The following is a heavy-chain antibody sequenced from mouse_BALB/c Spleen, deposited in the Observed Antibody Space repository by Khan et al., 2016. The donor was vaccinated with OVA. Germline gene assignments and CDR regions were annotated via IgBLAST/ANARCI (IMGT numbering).Heavy chain of an antibody. V-gene: IGHV5-12-1*01. CDR1: GFAFSTYD. J-gene: IGHJ4*01. CDR3: ARHGVNYVDYAMDY. CDR2: ISSSGNT. Sequence: EVELVESGGGLVKPGGSLKLSCAASGFAFSTYDMSWVRQTPEKRLEWVTFISSSGNTYYPDTVKGRFTISRDNAKNTLYLQMSSLRSEDTAMYYCARHGVNYVDYAMDYWGQGTSVTVSS. D-gene: IGHD2-1*01.